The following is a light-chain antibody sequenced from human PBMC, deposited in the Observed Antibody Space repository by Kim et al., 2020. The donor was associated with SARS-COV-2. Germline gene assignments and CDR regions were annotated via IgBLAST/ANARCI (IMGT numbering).Light chain of an antibody. Sequence: QPASISCRCSKSLVHSDGNTYLSWFQQRPGQSPRRLIYKASNRDSGVPDRFSGSGSGTDFTLKISRVEAEDVGVYYCMQSTQWPGTFGGGTKLEI. J-gene: IGKJ4*01. V-gene: IGKV2-30*02. CDR2: KAS. CDR3: MQSTQWPGT. CDR1: KSLVHSDGNTY.